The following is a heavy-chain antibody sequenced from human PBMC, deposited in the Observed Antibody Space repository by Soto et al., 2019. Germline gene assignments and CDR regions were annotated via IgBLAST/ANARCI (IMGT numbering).Heavy chain of an antibody. Sequence: LRLSCAASGFTFTRFELHWVRQAPGKGLEWISYISSSGSTAYYASSVEGRFTISRDNANNSVYLQMDSLRAEDTALYYCTRAAWFPYLSFYWGQGALVTVSS. D-gene: IGHD3-10*01. J-gene: IGHJ4*02. CDR3: TRAAWFPYLSFY. CDR2: ISSSGSTA. V-gene: IGHV3-48*03. CDR1: GFTFTRFE.